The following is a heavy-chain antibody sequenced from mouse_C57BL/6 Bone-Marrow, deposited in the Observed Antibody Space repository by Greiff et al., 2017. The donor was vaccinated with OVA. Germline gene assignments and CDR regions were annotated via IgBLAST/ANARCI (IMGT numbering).Heavy chain of an antibody. J-gene: IGHJ4*01. CDR1: GFTFSDAW. CDR2: IRHKANNHAT. Sequence: EVKLVESGGGFVQPGGSMKLSCAASGFTFSDAWMDWVRQSPEKGLEWVAEIRHKANNHATYYAESVKGRFTISRDDSKSSAYLQMNSLRAEDTGIYYCTRCYSNPCYYAMDYWGQGTSVTVSS. D-gene: IGHD2-5*01. CDR3: TRCYSNPCYYAMDY. V-gene: IGHV6-6*01.